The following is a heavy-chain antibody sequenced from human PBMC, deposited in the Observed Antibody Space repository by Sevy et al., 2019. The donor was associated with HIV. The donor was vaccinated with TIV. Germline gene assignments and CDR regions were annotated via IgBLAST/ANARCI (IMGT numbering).Heavy chain of an antibody. Sequence: ASVKVSCKASGYYFTGYYVHWVRQAPGQGLEWMGWINPNGGGTNIGQKFHGRVTMSRDTSSTTAYMELTRLRSNDTGVYFCARSGIGSGTYLNDYWGQGTLVTVSS. D-gene: IGHD3-10*01. CDR1: GYYFTGYY. CDR2: INPNGGGT. J-gene: IGHJ4*02. V-gene: IGHV1-2*02. CDR3: ARSGIGSGTYLNDY.